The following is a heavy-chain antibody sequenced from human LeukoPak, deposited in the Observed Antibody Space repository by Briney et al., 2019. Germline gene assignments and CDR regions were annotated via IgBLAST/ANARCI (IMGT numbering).Heavy chain of an antibody. J-gene: IGHJ1*01. CDR3: AKHLRGGQPTEYFQY. CDR2: ISGSGGST. V-gene: IGHV3-23*01. Sequence: GGSLRLSCAASGLTFSSYAMSWVRQAPEKGLEWVSAISGSGGSTYYADSVKGRFTISRDNSKNTLYLQMNSLRAEDTAVYYCAKHLRGGQPTEYFQYWGQGTLVTVPS. D-gene: IGHD3-16*01. CDR1: GLTFSSYA.